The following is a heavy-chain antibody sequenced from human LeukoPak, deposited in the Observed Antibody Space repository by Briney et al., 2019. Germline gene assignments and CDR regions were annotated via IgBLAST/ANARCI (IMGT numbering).Heavy chain of an antibody. D-gene: IGHD3-10*01. CDR1: GFTFSNYD. V-gene: IGHV3-30*18. Sequence: GGSLRLSCAASGFTFSNYDMHWVRQAPGEGLEWVAVISYHGTEKYYVDSVKGRFTISRDNSKNTLYLQMNSLRADDTAVYFCAKDLTASGTYSNFFESWGPGTLVAVSS. CDR2: ISYHGTEK. CDR3: AKDLTASGTYSNFFES. J-gene: IGHJ5*01.